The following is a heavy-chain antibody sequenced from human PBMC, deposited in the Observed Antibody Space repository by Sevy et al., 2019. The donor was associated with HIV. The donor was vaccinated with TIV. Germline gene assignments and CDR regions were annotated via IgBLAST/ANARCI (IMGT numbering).Heavy chain of an antibody. CDR1: GFTFSDYY. V-gene: IGHV3-11*01. D-gene: IGHD6-6*01. J-gene: IGHJ4*02. CDR3: AREDIGGRHFDH. Sequence: GGSLRLSCAASGFTFSDYYINWIRQAPGKGLEWVSYISSDGGNKYYANSVKGRFTISRDNAKNSVFLQMNSLRAEDTAVYYCAREDIGGRHFDHWGQGILVTVSS. CDR2: ISSDGGNK.